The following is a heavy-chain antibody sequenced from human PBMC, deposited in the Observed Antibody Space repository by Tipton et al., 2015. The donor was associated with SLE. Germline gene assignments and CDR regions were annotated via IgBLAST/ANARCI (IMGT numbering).Heavy chain of an antibody. V-gene: IGHV4-59*11. CDR3: AGTPGGNWFYYYGMDV. D-gene: IGHD4-23*01. CDR1: GGSISPHY. CDR2: IYYSGSA. J-gene: IGHJ6*02. Sequence: GLVKPSETLSLTCTVSGGSISPHYWTWIRQPPGKGLEWIGYIYYSGSADYNPSLKSRVTISVDTSKNQFSLKLSSVTAADTAVYYCAGTPGGNWFYYYGMDVWGQGTTVTVSS.